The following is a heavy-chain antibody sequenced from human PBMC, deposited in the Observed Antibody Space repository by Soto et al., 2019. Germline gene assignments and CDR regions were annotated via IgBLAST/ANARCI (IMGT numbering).Heavy chain of an antibody. CDR3: ARAGGYSYGYVNYYYGMDV. Sequence: SVKVSCKASGYTFTSYGISWVRQAPGQGLEWMGWISAYNGNTNYAQKLQGRVTMTTDTSTSTAYMELRSLRSDDTAVYYCARAGGYSYGYVNYYYGMDVWGQGTTVTVSS. CDR1: GYTFTSYG. V-gene: IGHV1-18*04. CDR2: ISAYNGNT. D-gene: IGHD5-18*01. J-gene: IGHJ6*02.